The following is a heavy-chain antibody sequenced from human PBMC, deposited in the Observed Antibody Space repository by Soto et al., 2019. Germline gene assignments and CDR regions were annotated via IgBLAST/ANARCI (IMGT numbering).Heavy chain of an antibody. J-gene: IGHJ4*02. CDR1: GFTFSSHT. CDR2: SSDRRTGNT. D-gene: IGHD2-21*02. V-gene: IGHV3-23*01. Sequence: HPGGSLRLSCAASGFTFSSHTLNWVRRAPGKGLEWVATSSDRRTGNTHYSDSVRGRFTLSRDYSRNILFLQMDSLRADDTALYYCTTWLTAHFDDWGRGTQVTVSS. CDR3: TTWLTAHFDD.